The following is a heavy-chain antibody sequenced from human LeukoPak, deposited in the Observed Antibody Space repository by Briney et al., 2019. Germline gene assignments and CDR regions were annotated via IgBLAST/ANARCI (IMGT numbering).Heavy chain of an antibody. CDR3: ARERGGVAGGIDY. D-gene: IGHD2-15*01. CDR1: GGSFSGYY. CDR2: INHSGST. J-gene: IGHJ4*02. V-gene: IGHV4-34*01. Sequence: SETLSLTCAVYGGSFSGYYWSWIRQPPGKGLEWIGEINHSGSTNYNPSLKSRVTISVDTSKNQFSLKLSSVTAADTAVYYCARERGGVAGGIDYWGQGTLVTVSS.